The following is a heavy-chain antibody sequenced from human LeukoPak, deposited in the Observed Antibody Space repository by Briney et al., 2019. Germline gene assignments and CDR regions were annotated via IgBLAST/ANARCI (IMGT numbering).Heavy chain of an antibody. CDR2: IYYSGST. V-gene: IGHV4-39*07. Sequence: SETLSLTCTVSGGSISSSSYYWGWIRQPPGKGLEWIGSIYYSGSTNYNPSLKSRVTISVDTSKNQFSLKLSSVTAADTAVYYCAREAGRYGSYSGMAYWGQGTLVTVSS. CDR1: GGSISSSSYY. CDR3: AREAGRYGSYSGMAY. D-gene: IGHD1-26*01. J-gene: IGHJ4*02.